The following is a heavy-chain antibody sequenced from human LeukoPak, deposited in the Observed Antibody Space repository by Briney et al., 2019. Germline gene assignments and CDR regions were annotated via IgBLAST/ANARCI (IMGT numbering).Heavy chain of an antibody. CDR1: GFTFSDYY. CDR2: ISSSGSTI. CDR3: ARDKERYYGSGSYHYGMDV. Sequence: GGSLRLSCAASGFTFSDYYMTWIRQAPGKGLEWVTYISSSGSTIYYADSVKGRFTISRDNAKNSLYLQMNSLRAEDTAVYYCARDKERYYGSGSYHYGMDVWGQGTTVTVSS. V-gene: IGHV3-11*01. J-gene: IGHJ6*02. D-gene: IGHD3-10*01.